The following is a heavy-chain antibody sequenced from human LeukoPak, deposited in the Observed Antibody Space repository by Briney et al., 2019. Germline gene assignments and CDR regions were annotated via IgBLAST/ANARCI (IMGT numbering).Heavy chain of an antibody. CDR1: GYTFTNYY. CDR2: INPSSGST. J-gene: IGHJ4*02. Sequence: GASVEVSCKASGYTFTNYYMHWVRQAPGQGLEWMGIINPSSGSTNYAQKFQGRITMTRDTSTSTVYMEVSSLRSEDTAVYYCARGGSLGYGNYGIPNYWGQGTLVIVSS. CDR3: ARGGSLGYGNYGIPNY. D-gene: IGHD4-17*01. V-gene: IGHV1-46*01.